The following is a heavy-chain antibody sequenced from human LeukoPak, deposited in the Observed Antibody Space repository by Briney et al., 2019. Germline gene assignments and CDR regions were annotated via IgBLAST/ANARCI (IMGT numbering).Heavy chain of an antibody. D-gene: IGHD3-3*01. J-gene: IGHJ4*02. CDR1: GGSFSGYY. CDR2: INHSGST. CDR3: ARRGLGTSGFYNY. Sequence: SETLSLTCAVYGGSFSGYYWSWIRQPPGKGLEWIGEINHSGSTNYNPSLKSRVTISVDTSKNQFSLKLSSVTAADTAVYYCARRGLGTSGFYNYWGQGTLVTVSS. V-gene: IGHV4-34*01.